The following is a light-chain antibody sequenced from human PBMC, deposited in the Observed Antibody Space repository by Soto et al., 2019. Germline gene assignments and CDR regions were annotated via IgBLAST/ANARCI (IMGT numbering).Light chain of an antibody. J-gene: IGKJ1*01. V-gene: IGKV1-5*03. Sequence: DIQMTQSPSTLSASVGDRVTITCRASQSISSWLAWYQQKPGKAPKLLIYKASSIESGVPSRFSGSGSGTEFTLTISSLQPDDFATYYCQQYNSYPWTFGHGTKVESK. CDR3: QQYNSYPWT. CDR1: QSISSW. CDR2: KAS.